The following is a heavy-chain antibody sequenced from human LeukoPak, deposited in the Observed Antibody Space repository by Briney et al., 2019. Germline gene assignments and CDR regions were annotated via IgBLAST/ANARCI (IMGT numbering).Heavy chain of an antibody. CDR2: MNPNSGGA. CDR3: TIPAVCGYYYRDV. CDR1: GYTFTDYY. D-gene: IGHD2-2*01. V-gene: IGHV1-2*05. Sequence: ASVEVSCKASGYTFTDYYMHWVRQAPGQGPEWMGRMNPNSGGANYAQKFQDRVTMTRVTSINTAYMELSRLRSDGTVVYCWTIPAVCGYYYRDVWGKETTVTVSS. J-gene: IGHJ6*03.